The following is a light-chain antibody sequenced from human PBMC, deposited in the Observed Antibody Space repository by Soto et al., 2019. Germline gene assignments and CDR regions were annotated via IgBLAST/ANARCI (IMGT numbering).Light chain of an antibody. J-gene: IGKJ1*01. CDR2: GAS. CDR1: QSVSSN. V-gene: IGKV3-15*01. CDR3: QQYNNGPPWT. Sequence: EIVMTQSPATLSVSPGERATLSCRASQSVSSNLAWYQQKPGQAPRLLIYGASTRATGSPARFSGSGSGTEFTLTISNLQSEDFAVYYCQQYNNGPPWTFGQGTKVEIK.